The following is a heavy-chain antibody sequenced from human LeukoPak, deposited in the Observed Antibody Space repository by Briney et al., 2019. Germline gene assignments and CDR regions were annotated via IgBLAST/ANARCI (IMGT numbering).Heavy chain of an antibody. CDR2: ISYDGGNI. CDR3: VRDLVSGPHYFDY. J-gene: IGHJ4*02. V-gene: IGHV3-30*03. Sequence: PGGSLRLSCAASGFIFSSYGMHWVRQAPGKGLEWVAVISYDGGNISYTDSVKGRFTISRDNSKNTLYLQMNSLRAEDTAVYYCVRDLVSGPHYFDYWGQGTLVTVSS. D-gene: IGHD3-10*01. CDR1: GFIFSSYG.